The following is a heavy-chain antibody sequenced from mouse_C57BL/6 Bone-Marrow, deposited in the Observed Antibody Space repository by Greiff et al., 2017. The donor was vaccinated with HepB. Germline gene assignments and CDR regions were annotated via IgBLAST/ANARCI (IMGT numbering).Heavy chain of an antibody. CDR1: GFTFSSYA. V-gene: IGHV5-4*01. Sequence: EVQGVESGGGLVKPGGSLKLSCAASGFTFSSYAMSWVRQTPEKRLEWVATISDGGSYTYYPDNVKGRFTISRDNAKNNLYLQMSHLKSEDTAMYYCARDLSFAYWGQGTLVTVSA. CDR3: ARDLSFAY. J-gene: IGHJ3*01. CDR2: ISDGGSYT.